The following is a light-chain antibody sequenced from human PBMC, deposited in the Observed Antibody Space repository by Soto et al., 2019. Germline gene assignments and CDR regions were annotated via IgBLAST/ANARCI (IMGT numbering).Light chain of an antibody. CDR2: GAY. V-gene: IGKV3-15*01. J-gene: IGKJ1*01. CDR1: QSVSSN. Sequence: EIVMTQSPATLSVSPGERATLSCRASQSVSSNLAWYQQKPGQAPRLLIYGAYTRATGIPARFSGSGSGTEFTLTIRSLQSEDFAVYYCQQYNNWPPCTFGQGTKVEIK. CDR3: QQYNNWPPCT.